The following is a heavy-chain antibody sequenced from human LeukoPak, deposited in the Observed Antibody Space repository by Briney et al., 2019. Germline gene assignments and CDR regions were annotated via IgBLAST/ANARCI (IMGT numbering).Heavy chain of an antibody. CDR3: ARGRPYSGGYHLDY. D-gene: IGHD1-26*01. CDR1: GDSTSSDRYY. J-gene: IGHJ4*02. CDR2: IYYSGGT. Sequence: SETLSLTCTVSGDSTSSDRYYGGWVRQPPGKGLEWIGNIYYSGGTYYNPSLKSRVTMSVDTSKNQFFLKLNSVTAADTAVYYCARGRPYSGGYHLDYWGQGTLVTVSA. V-gene: IGHV4-39*01.